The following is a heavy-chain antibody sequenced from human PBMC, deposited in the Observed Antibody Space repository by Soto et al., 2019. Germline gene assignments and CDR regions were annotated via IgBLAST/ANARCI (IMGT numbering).Heavy chain of an antibody. CDR1: GFTFSNYW. Sequence: GGSLRLSCAASGFTFSNYWMSWVRQAPGKGLEWVANIKQDGSDKYYVDSVKGRFTISRDNAKNSLYLLMSSLRAEGTAVYYCARDRSLASWGQGTLVTVSS. J-gene: IGHJ5*02. CDR2: IKQDGSDK. V-gene: IGHV3-7*01. D-gene: IGHD3-16*02. CDR3: ARDRSLAS.